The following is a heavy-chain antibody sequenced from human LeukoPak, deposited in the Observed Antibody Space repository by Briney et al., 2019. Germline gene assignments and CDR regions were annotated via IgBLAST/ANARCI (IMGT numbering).Heavy chain of an antibody. CDR1: GYTFTSYY. Sequence: ASVKVSCKASGYTFTSYYMHWVRQAPGQGLEWMGIINPSGGSTSYAQKFQGRVTMTRDTSTSTVYMELSSLRSEDTAVYYCARDFCSSTSCYNYDAFDIWGQGTMVTVSS. D-gene: IGHD2-2*02. CDR2: INPSGGST. CDR3: ARDFCSSTSCYNYDAFDI. V-gene: IGHV1-46*01. J-gene: IGHJ3*02.